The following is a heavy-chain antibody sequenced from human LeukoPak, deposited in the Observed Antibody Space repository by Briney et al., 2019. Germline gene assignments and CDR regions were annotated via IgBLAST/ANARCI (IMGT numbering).Heavy chain of an antibody. J-gene: IGHJ4*02. CDR3: ARSDLTGTPGY. CDR2: IIPIFGTA. D-gene: IGHD1-20*01. Sequence: ASVKVSCXASGGTFSSYAISWVRQAPGQGLVWMGGIIPIFGTANYAQKFQGRVTITTDESTSTAYMELSSLRSEDTAVYYCARSDLTGTPGYWGQGTLVTVSS. CDR1: GGTFSSYA. V-gene: IGHV1-69*05.